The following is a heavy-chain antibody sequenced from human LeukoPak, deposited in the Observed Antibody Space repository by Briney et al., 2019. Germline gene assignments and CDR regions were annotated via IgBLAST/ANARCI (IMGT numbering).Heavy chain of an antibody. J-gene: IGHJ4*02. CDR1: GFTVSSYE. D-gene: IGHD6-19*01. V-gene: IGHV3-33*08. Sequence: PGGSLRLSCAASGFTVSSYEMNWVRQAPGKGLEWVAVIWYDGSNKYYADSVKGRFTISRDNSKNTLFLQMNSLRAEDTAVYYCARVDGSGPGDYWGQGTLVTVSS. CDR3: ARVDGSGPGDY. CDR2: IWYDGSNK.